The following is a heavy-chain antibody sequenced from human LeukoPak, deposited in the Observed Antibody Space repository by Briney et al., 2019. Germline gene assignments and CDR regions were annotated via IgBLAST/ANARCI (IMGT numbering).Heavy chain of an antibody. CDR3: ARDGTAMVPY. V-gene: IGHV1-69*04. Sequence: SVKVSCKASGGTFSSYAISWVRQAPGQGLEWMGRIIPIFGIAIYAQKFQGRVTITADKSTSTAYMELSSLRSEDTAVYYCARDGTAMVPYWGQGTLVTVSS. J-gene: IGHJ4*02. D-gene: IGHD5-18*01. CDR2: IIPIFGIA. CDR1: GGTFSSYA.